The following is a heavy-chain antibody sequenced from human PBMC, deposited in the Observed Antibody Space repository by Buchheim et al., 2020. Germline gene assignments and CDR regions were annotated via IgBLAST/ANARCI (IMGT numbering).Heavy chain of an antibody. D-gene: IGHD3-10*01. CDR1: GFTFSSYG. CDR2: ISYDGSNK. V-gene: IGHV3-30*18. CDR3: AKGGWFGELLAWFDP. Sequence: QVQLVESGGGVVQPGRSLRLSCAASGFTFSSYGMHWVRQAPGKGLEWVAVISYDGSNKYYADSVTGRFTISRDNSKNTLYLQMNSLRAEDTAVYYCAKGGWFGELLAWFDPWGQGTL. J-gene: IGHJ5*02.